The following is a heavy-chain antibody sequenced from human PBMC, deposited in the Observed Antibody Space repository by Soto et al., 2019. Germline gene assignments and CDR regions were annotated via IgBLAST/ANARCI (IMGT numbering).Heavy chain of an antibody. CDR3: ARWSSSSGIDY. Sequence: QVQLVQSGAEVKKPGASVKVSCKASGYTFTSYAMHWVRQAPGQRLEWMGWINAGNGNTKYSQKFQGRVTITRDTSASTAYIELSSLRSEDTAVYYCARWSSSSGIDYWGQGTLVTVSS. V-gene: IGHV1-3*01. J-gene: IGHJ4*02. CDR2: INAGNGNT. CDR1: GYTFTSYA. D-gene: IGHD6-6*01.